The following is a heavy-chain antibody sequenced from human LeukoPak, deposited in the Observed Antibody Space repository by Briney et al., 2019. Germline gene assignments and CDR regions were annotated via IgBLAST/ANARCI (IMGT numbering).Heavy chain of an antibody. CDR3: ARDSPYDSSGWYYFDY. CDR1: GYTFTSYY. Sequence: ASVKVSCKASGYTFTSYYMHWVRQAPGQGLEWMRWISAYNGNTNYAQKLQGRVTMTSDTSSSTAYMELRSLRSDDTAVYYCARDSPYDSSGWYYFDYWGQGTLVTVSS. CDR2: ISAYNGNT. V-gene: IGHV1-18*04. J-gene: IGHJ4*02. D-gene: IGHD3-22*01.